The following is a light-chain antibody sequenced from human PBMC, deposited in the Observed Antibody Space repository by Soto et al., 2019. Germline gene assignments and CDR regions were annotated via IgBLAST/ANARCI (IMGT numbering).Light chain of an antibody. V-gene: IGKV3-20*01. CDR3: QQYGSSPPWT. Sequence: EIALTQSPGTLSLSPGERATLSCRATESVSSRYLAWYQQKPGQAPRLLIYGASSRATGIPDRFSGSGSGTDFTLTISRLEPEDFAVYYCQQYGSSPPWTFGQGTKVEIK. J-gene: IGKJ1*01. CDR1: ESVSSRY. CDR2: GAS.